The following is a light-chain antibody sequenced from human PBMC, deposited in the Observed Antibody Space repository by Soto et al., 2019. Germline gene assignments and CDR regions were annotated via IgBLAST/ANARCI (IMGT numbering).Light chain of an antibody. CDR3: SSYTSINTHV. Sequence: QSALTQPASVSGSPGQSITISCAGTSSDVGAYNYVSWYQQLPGKAPKLMIYEVSNRPSGVSNRFSGSKSGNTVSLTISGLQAEDEADYYCSSYTSINTHVFGTGTKVTV. CDR2: EVS. J-gene: IGLJ1*01. CDR1: SSDVGAYNY. V-gene: IGLV2-14*01.